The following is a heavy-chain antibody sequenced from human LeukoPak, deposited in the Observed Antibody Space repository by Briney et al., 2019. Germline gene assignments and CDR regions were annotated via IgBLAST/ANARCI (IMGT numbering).Heavy chain of an antibody. V-gene: IGHV3-23*01. D-gene: IGHD2-21*01. J-gene: IGHJ4*02. CDR3: AKDFRIGYSAHFDY. Sequence: GGSLRLSCVGSGFTFRSHAMSWVRQASEKGLEFVSGIYENGGTTYYADSVKGRFSISRDNSKNTLYLQMDSLRGEDTAVYYCAKDFRIGYSAHFDYWGQGALVTVSS. CDR2: IYENGGTT. CDR1: GFTFRSHA.